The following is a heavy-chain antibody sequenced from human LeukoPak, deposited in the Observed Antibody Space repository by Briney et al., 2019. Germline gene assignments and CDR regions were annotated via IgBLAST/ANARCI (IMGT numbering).Heavy chain of an antibody. CDR3: ARLVLPAAMYESDY. D-gene: IGHD2-2*01. CDR2: INPNTGDA. J-gene: IGHJ4*02. CDR1: GYTFTGYY. Sequence: ASVKVSCKASGYTFTGYYMHWVRQAPGQGLEWMGWINPNTGDANYAQKFQGRVTMTRDTSISTAYMDLSRLRSDDTAVYYRARLVLPAAMYESDYWGQGTLVTVSS. V-gene: IGHV1-2*02.